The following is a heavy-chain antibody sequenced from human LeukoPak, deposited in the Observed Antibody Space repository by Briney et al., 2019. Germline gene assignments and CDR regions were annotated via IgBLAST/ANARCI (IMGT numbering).Heavy chain of an antibody. CDR2: FDPEDDET. CDR1: GYTLTELS. D-gene: IGHD3-22*01. J-gene: IGHJ4*02. Sequence: ASVKVSCKVSGYTLTELSMHWVRQAPGKGLEWMGGFDPEDDETIYAQKFQGRVTMTEDTSTDTAYIELSSLRSEDTAVYYCATGYYDSSGYYGDYWGQGTLVTVSS. V-gene: IGHV1-24*01. CDR3: ATGYYDSSGYYGDY.